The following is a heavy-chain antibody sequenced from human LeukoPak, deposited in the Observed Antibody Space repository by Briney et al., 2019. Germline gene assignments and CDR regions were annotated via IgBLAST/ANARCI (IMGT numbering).Heavy chain of an antibody. CDR2: SGRRGDT. J-gene: IGHJ4*03. Sequence: SETLSLTCAVYGGSLSRYYWSGTRHSPGKGMGWIAESGRRGDTKYHPCVESRVTISVDTSKNQLSLRVRSLSAAETAVYYCARGATISETGYFDFWGQGTLVTVSS. V-gene: IGHV4-34*01. CDR3: ARGATISETGYFDF. D-gene: IGHD5-24*01. CDR1: GGSLSRYY.